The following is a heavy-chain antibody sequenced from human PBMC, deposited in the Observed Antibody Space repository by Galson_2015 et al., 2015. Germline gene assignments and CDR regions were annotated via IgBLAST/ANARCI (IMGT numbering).Heavy chain of an antibody. V-gene: IGHV3-30*18. CDR2: ISYDGSNK. CDR3: AKDRDSGSYFAAFDI. J-gene: IGHJ3*02. D-gene: IGHD1-26*01. Sequence: SLRLSCAASGFTFSSYGMHWVRQAPGKGLEWVAVISYDGSNKYYADSVKGRFTISRDNSKNTLYLQMNSLRAEDTAVYYCAKDRDSGSYFAAFDIWGQGTMVTVSS. CDR1: GFTFSSYG.